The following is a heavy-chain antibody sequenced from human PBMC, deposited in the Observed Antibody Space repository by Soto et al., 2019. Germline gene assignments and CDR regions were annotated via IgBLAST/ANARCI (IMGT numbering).Heavy chain of an antibody. Sequence: EVQLLESGGGLVKPGGSLRVSCAASGFTFSSYTMNWVRQAPGKGLEWVSCISGSETYIKYADSVKGRFTISRDNARNSLYLQMNSLRAEDTAVYYCARDPSGGRPGFDYWGQGTLVTVS. J-gene: IGHJ4*02. D-gene: IGHD3-3*01. CDR2: ISGSETYI. CDR1: GFTFSSYT. CDR3: ARDPSGGRPGFDY. V-gene: IGHV3-21*01.